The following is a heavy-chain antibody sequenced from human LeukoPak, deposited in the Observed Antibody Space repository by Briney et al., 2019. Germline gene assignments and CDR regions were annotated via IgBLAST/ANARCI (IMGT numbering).Heavy chain of an antibody. V-gene: IGHV4-39*01. CDR2: IYYSGST. CDR1: GGSISSYY. J-gene: IGHJ4*02. CDR3: ARTTYGDMYYFDY. D-gene: IGHD4-17*01. Sequence: PSETLSLTCTVSGGSISSYYWGWIRQPPGKGLEWIGSIYYSGSTYYNPSLKSRVTISVDTSKNQFSLKLSSVTAADTAVYYCARTTYGDMYYFDYWGQGTLVTVSS.